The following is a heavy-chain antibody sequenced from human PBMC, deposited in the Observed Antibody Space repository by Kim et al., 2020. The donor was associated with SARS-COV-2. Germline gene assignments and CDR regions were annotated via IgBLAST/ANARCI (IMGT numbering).Heavy chain of an antibody. V-gene: IGHV3-33*01. J-gene: IGHJ6*04. CDR2: IWYDGSNK. CDR3: ARDRGYYDSSGPWRYYYGVDG. D-gene: IGHD3-22*01. Sequence: GGSLRLSCAASGFTFSSYGMHWVRQAPGKGLEWVAVIWYDGSNKYYEDSVKGRFTISRDNSKNTLYLQMNSLRAEVAAVDYCARDRGYYDSSGPWRYYYGVDGRGEGRAVTVSA. CDR1: GFTFSSYG.